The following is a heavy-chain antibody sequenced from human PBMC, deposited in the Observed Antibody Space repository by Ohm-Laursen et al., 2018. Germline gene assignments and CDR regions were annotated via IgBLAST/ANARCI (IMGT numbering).Heavy chain of an antibody. V-gene: IGHV3-30*03. J-gene: IGHJ4*02. Sequence: SLRLSCSASGFTFSIYGMHWVRQAPGKGLEWVAAISYEGSNKFYADSLKGRFTISRDNSQNTVYLQMNSLRAEDTAMYYCARGYSTSSVLDYWGQGTLVTVSS. CDR3: ARGYSTSSVLDY. D-gene: IGHD6-6*01. CDR1: GFTFSIYG. CDR2: ISYEGSNK.